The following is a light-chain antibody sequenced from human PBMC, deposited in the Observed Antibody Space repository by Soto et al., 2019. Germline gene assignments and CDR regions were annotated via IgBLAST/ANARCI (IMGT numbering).Light chain of an antibody. V-gene: IGKV1D-12*01. Sequence: DIQMTQSPSSVSASVGDRVTITCRASQGISSWLVWYQQKPGKAPKPLIYAASSLRTGVPSRFSGSGSGTDSSLTISSLQPEDFATYYCQQANSFPITFGQGTRLEMK. J-gene: IGKJ5*01. CDR3: QQANSFPIT. CDR2: AAS. CDR1: QGISSW.